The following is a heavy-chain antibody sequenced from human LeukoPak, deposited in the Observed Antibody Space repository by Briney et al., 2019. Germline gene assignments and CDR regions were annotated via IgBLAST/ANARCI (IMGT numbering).Heavy chain of an antibody. J-gene: IGHJ6*02. V-gene: IGHV4-31*03. CDR3: ARAAPSPRITIFGVVNYYYGMDV. CDR1: GGSISSGGYS. CDR2: IYYSWST. D-gene: IGHD3-3*01. Sequence: SETLSLTCTVSGGSISSGGYSWSWIRQHPGKGLEWIGYIYYSWSTYYNPSLKSRVTISVDTSKNQFSLKLSSVTAADTAVYYCARAAPSPRITIFGVVNYYYGMDVWGQGTTVTVSS.